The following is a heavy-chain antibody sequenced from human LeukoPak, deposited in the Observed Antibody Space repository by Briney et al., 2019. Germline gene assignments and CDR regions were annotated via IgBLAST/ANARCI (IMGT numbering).Heavy chain of an antibody. V-gene: IGHV3-23*01. CDR3: AKLSAFGDLSRVRFDP. D-gene: IGHD3-10*01. Sequence: GGSLRLSCAVSGFTFRTYAMSWVRQAPGKGLEWVSAISGSGGTTYYADSVKGRFTISRDNSKNTLYLQMNSLRAEDTAVYYCAKLSAFGDLSRVRFDPWGQGTLVTVSS. CDR1: GFTFRTYA. J-gene: IGHJ5*02. CDR2: ISGSGGTT.